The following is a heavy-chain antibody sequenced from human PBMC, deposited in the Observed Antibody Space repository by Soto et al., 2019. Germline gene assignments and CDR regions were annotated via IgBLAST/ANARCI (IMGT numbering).Heavy chain of an antibody. J-gene: IGHJ5*02. Sequence: GGSLRLSCAASGLTFSSYAMSWVRQAPGKGLEWVSYISSSSTIYYADSVKGRFTISRDNAKNSLYLQMNSLRAEDTAVYYCARDTYSSGWNWFDPWGQATLVTVSS. D-gene: IGHD6-19*01. CDR3: ARDTYSSGWNWFDP. CDR1: GLTFSSYA. CDR2: ISSSSTI. V-gene: IGHV3-48*01.